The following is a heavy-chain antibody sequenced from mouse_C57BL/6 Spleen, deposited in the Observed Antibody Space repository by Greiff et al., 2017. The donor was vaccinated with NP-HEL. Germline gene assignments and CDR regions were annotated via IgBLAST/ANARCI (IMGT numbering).Heavy chain of an antibody. Sequence: QVQLQQSGAELVRPGTSVKVSCKASGYAFTNYLIEWVKQRPGQGLEWIGVINPGSGGTNYNEKFKGKATLTADKSSSTAYMQLSSLTSEDSAVYFCAMGGYAMDYWGQGTSVTVSS. J-gene: IGHJ4*01. CDR3: AMGGYAMDY. V-gene: IGHV1-54*01. CDR2: INPGSGGT. CDR1: GYAFTNYL.